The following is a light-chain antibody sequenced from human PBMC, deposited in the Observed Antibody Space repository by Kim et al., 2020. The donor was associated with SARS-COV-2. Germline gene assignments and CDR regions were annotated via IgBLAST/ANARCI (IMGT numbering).Light chain of an antibody. CDR2: DTS. CDR3: QQYDLVPIT. V-gene: IGKV1-33*01. Sequence: ASVVDRVTITGQASQNIGNFLTWFQQKPGKAPKLLIYDTSKLEPEVSSRFSGGGSGTLCTFIINGLQPEDIATYYCQQYDLVPITFGQGTRLEIK. J-gene: IGKJ5*01. CDR1: QNIGNF.